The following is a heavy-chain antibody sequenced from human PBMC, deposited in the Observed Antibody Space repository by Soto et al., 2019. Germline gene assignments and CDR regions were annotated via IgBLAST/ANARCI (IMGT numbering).Heavy chain of an antibody. CDR3: ARTSLAGTSLDY. D-gene: IGHD6-19*01. V-gene: IGHV4-4*02. CDR2: IYHSGST. J-gene: IGHJ4*02. CDR1: GGSISSSNW. Sequence: QVQLQESGPGLVKPSGTLSLTCAVSGGSISSSNWWTWVRQPPGKGLEGIGEIYHSGSTNYNPSLKSRVSISVDKSKNQCALKLSSVTAADTAVYFCARTSLAGTSLDYWGQGTLVTVSS.